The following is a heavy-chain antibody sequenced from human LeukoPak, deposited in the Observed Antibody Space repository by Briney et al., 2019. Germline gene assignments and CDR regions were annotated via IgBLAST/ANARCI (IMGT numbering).Heavy chain of an antibody. CDR3: AKALQGYCNNTSCRIYGMDV. CDR2: ISYDGSNK. Sequence: GGSLRLSCAASEFTFSSSGMHWVRQAPGKGLEWVAVISYDGSNKYYAASVQGRFTISRDNSKKTLFLQMNSPSAEDTAVYYCAKALQGYCNNTSCRIYGMDVWGQGTTVTVSS. V-gene: IGHV3-30*18. J-gene: IGHJ6*02. CDR1: EFTFSSSG. D-gene: IGHD2-2*01.